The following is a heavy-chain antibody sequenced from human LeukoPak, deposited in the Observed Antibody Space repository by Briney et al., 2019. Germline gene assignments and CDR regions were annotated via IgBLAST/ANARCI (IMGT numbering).Heavy chain of an antibody. Sequence: SQTLSLTCSVSGGSISSDTYYWTWIRQPPGEGLEWIGYISHSGSTYYNPSLNSRVTISADRSKNQLSLKLSSVTAADTAVYYCARSKAHLSTSWYGNWFDPWGQGTLVTVSS. J-gene: IGHJ5*02. CDR1: GGSISSDTYY. D-gene: IGHD2-2*01. CDR3: ARSKAHLSTSWYGNWFDP. CDR2: ISHSGST. V-gene: IGHV4-30-2*01.